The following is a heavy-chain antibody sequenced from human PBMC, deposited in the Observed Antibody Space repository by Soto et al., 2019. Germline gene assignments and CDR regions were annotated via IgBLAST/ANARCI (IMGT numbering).Heavy chain of an antibody. CDR2: IYYSGST. Sequence: SETLSLTCTVSGGSISSGDYYWSWIRQPPGKGLEWIGYIYYSGSTYYNPSLKSRVTISVDTSKNQFSLKLSSVTAADTAVYYCARARLELRKYYYYGMDVWGQGTTVTVSS. CDR3: ARARLELRKYYYYGMDV. CDR1: GGSISSGDYY. V-gene: IGHV4-30-4*01. J-gene: IGHJ6*02. D-gene: IGHD1-7*01.